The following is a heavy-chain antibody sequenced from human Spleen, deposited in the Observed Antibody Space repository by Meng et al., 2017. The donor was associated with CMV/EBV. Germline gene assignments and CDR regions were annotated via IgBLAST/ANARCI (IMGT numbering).Heavy chain of an antibody. D-gene: IGHD2-2*01. CDR2: MSTSSRYI. CDR1: FSGYS. V-gene: IGHV3-21*01. Sequence: FSGYSVNWVRQAPGKGLEWVSSMSTSSRYIYYRDSVRGRFTMSRDDAKNSLYLQMNNLRGDDTAVYYCARDDPHCSSASCYTPTGIDHWGQGTLVTVSS. CDR3: ARDDPHCSSASCYTPTGIDH. J-gene: IGHJ4*02.